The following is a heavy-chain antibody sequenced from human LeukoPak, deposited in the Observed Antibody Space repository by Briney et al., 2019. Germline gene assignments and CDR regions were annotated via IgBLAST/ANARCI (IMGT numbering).Heavy chain of an antibody. CDR3: AKEMVRGVIGYYYYGMDV. V-gene: IGHV3-23*01. J-gene: IGHJ6*02. Sequence: GGSLRLSCAASGFTFSSYAMSWVRQAPGKGLEWVSAISGSGGSTYYADSVKGRFTISRDNSKNTLYLQMNGLRAEDTAVYYCAKEMVRGVIGYYYYGMDVWGQGTTVTVS. D-gene: IGHD3-10*01. CDR1: GFTFSSYA. CDR2: ISGSGGST.